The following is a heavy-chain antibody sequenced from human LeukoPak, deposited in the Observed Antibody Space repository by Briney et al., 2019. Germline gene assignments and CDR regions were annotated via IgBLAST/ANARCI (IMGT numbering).Heavy chain of an antibody. CDR3: ARERTPKSVDAFDI. J-gene: IGHJ3*02. V-gene: IGHV3-30*02. CDR2: IRSDGYIK. CDR1: GFTFSGSG. Sequence: GGSLRLSCAASGFTFSGSGMHWVRQAPGKGLDWVAFIRSDGYIKYYADSVKGRFTISRDNSKNTLYLQMNSLRAEDTAVYYCARERTPKSVDAFDIWGQGTMVTVSS.